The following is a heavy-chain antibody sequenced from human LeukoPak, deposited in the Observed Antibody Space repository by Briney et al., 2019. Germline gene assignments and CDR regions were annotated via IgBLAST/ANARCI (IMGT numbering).Heavy chain of an antibody. CDR2: IYYSGST. V-gene: IGHV4-59*12. D-gene: IGHD6-13*01. J-gene: IGHJ4*02. CDR1: GGSISNYY. CDR3: AAAAAGNYYFDY. Sequence: SETLSLTCTVSGGSISNYYWSWIRQPPGKELEWIGYIYYSGSTNYNPSLKSRVTISVDTSKNQFSLKLTSVTAADTAVYYCAAAAAGNYYFDYWGQGTLVTVSS.